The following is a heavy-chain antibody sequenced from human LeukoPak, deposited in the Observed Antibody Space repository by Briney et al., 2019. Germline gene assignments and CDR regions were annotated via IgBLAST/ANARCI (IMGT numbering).Heavy chain of an antibody. CDR3: ARVLPWIGAVVPAAMRRGYWFDP. Sequence: SETLSLTCAVYGGSFSGYYWSWIRQPPGKGLEWIGEINHSGSTNYNPSLKSRVTISVDTSKNQFSLKLSSVTAADTAVYYCARVLPWIGAVVPAAMRRGYWFDPWGQGTLVTVSS. CDR2: INHSGST. CDR1: GGSFSGYY. V-gene: IGHV4-34*01. J-gene: IGHJ5*02. D-gene: IGHD2-2*01.